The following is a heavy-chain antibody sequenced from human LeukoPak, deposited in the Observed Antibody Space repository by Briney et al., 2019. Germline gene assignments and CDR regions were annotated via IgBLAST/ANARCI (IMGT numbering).Heavy chain of an antibody. CDR2: IYYSGST. J-gene: IGHJ4*02. CDR3: ATGKSKGFGELLFDS. CDR1: GGSISSYY. V-gene: IGHV4-59*01. D-gene: IGHD3-10*01. Sequence: SETLFLTCTVSGGSISSYYWSWIRQPPGKGLEWIGYIYYSGSTHYIPSLKSRVTISVDTSKNQFSLKLSSVTAADTAVYYCATGKSKGFGELLFDSWGQGTLVTVSS.